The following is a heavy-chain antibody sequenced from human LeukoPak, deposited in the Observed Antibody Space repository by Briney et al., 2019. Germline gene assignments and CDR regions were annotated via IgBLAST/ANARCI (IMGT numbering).Heavy chain of an antibody. CDR1: GFTFSSYA. J-gene: IGHJ4*02. D-gene: IGHD3-3*01. CDR2: ISGSGGST. V-gene: IGHV3-23*01. Sequence: GGSLRLSCAASGFTFSSYAMSWVRQAPGKGLEWVSAISGSGGSTYYADSVKGRFTISRDNSKNTLYLQMNSLRAGDTAVYYCAKAPYYDFWSGYYPFDYWGQGTLVTVSS. CDR3: AKAPYYDFWSGYYPFDY.